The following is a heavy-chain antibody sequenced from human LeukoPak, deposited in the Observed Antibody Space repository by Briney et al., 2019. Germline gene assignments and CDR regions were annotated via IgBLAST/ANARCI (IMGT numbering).Heavy chain of an antibody. J-gene: IGHJ6*03. CDR1: GGSFSGYY. D-gene: IGHD3-10*01. Sequence: SETLSLTCAVYGGSFSGYYWSWIRQPPGKGLEWIGEINHSGSTNNNPSLKSRVTISVETFKNQFSLKLSYVTAADTAVYYCARGHVGRRVRGVTIYKGYYYYYMDVWGKGTTVTISS. V-gene: IGHV4-34*01. CDR3: ARGHVGRRVRGVTIYKGYYYYYMDV. CDR2: INHSGST.